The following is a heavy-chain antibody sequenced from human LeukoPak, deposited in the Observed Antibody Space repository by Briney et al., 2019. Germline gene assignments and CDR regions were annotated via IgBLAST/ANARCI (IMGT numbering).Heavy chain of an antibody. CDR3: AKDFVEQWLVSGGAFDI. Sequence: GGSLRLSCAASGSTFSSYAMSWVRQAPGKGLEWVSAISGSGGSTYYADSVKGRFTISRDNSKNTLYLQMNSLRAEDAAVYYCAKDFVEQWLVSGGAFDIWGQGTMVTVSS. CDR1: GSTFSSYA. V-gene: IGHV3-23*01. D-gene: IGHD6-19*01. J-gene: IGHJ3*02. CDR2: ISGSGGST.